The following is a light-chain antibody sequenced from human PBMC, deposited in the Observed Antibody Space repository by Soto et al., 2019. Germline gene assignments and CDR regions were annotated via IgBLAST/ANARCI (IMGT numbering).Light chain of an antibody. V-gene: IGKV3-20*01. CDR2: GAS. CDR3: QQYGRSPPLYT. CDR1: QSVTSNY. J-gene: IGKJ2*01. Sequence: EIVLTQSPGTLSLSPGERATLSCRASQSVTSNYLAWSQQKPGQAPRLLIYGASTRAAGVPDRFSGSGSGTDFTLTITRLEPEDSAVYYCQQYGRSPPLYTFGQGTKLGVK.